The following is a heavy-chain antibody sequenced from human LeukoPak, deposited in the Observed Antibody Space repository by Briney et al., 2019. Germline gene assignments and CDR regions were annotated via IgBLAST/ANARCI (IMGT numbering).Heavy chain of an antibody. Sequence: SETLSLTCTVSGGSISSYYWSWIRQPPGKGLEWIGYIYYSGSTNYNPSLKSRVTISVDTSKNQFSLKLSSVTAADTAVYYCARADYYYGSGSYRLDPWGQGTLVTVSS. CDR1: GGSISSYY. CDR2: IYYSGST. J-gene: IGHJ5*02. D-gene: IGHD3-10*01. CDR3: ARADYYYGSGSYRLDP. V-gene: IGHV4-59*01.